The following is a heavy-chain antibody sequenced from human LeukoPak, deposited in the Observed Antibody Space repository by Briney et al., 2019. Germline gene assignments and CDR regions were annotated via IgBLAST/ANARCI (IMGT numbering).Heavy chain of an antibody. V-gene: IGHV3-30*09. Sequence: GGSLRLSCAASGLTFRNYAMYWVRQAPGRGLEWAAVVSFDGNTTFYSDSVKGRFAISRDNSKNTLYLETNSLRPEDTAVYYCARFRAATTRFDYWGQGTLVTVSS. CDR3: ARFRAATTRFDY. CDR1: GLTFRNYA. CDR2: VSFDGNTT. D-gene: IGHD1/OR15-1a*01. J-gene: IGHJ4*02.